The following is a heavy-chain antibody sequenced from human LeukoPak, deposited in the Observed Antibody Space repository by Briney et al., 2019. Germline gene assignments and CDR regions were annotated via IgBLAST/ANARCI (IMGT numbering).Heavy chain of an antibody. CDR2: ISGSGGST. V-gene: IGHV3-23*01. CDR1: GFTFSSYA. D-gene: IGHD3-10*01. Sequence: PGGSLRLSCAASGFTFSSYAMSGVRQAPGKGLEWVSAISGSGGSTYYADSVKGRFTISRDNSKNTLYLQMNSLRAEDTAVYYCAKGAYYYGSGPDPDDAFDIWGQGTMVTVSS. CDR3: AKGAYYYGSGPDPDDAFDI. J-gene: IGHJ3*02.